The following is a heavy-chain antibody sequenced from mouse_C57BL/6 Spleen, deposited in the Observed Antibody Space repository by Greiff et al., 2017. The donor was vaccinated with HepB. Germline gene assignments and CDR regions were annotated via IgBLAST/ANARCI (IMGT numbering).Heavy chain of an antibody. CDR1: GFTFSSYT. J-gene: IGHJ2*01. CDR3: ARSDPYYFDY. Sequence: EVRLVESGGGLVKPGGSLKLSCAASGFTFSSYTMSWVRQTPEKRLEWVATISGGGGNTYYPDSVKGRFTISRDSAKNTLYLQMSSLRSEDTALYYCARSDPYYFDYWGQGTTLTVSS. CDR2: ISGGGGNT. V-gene: IGHV5-9*01.